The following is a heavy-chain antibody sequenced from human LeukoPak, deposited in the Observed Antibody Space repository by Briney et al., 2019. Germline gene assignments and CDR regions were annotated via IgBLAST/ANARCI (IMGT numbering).Heavy chain of an antibody. V-gene: IGHV3-9*01. J-gene: IGHJ3*01. CDR3: AKDLAVGTTPRVYAFDV. CDR1: GFTFYDYA. CDR2: VNRDSTTI. D-gene: IGHD1-26*01. Sequence: GGSLTLSCAASGFTFYDYAMHWVRQVPGPGLEWVGGVNRDSTTIAYGDSVKGRFTIFRDNARNSLYLQMDSLRTEDTALYYCAKDLAVGTTPRVYAFDVWGQGTMVTVS.